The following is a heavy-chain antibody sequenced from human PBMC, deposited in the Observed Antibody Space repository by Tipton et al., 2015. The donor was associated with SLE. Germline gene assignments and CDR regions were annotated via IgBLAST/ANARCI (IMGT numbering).Heavy chain of an antibody. CDR1: GGSISSSSYY. J-gene: IGHJ5*02. CDR2: IYYSGST. Sequence: TLSLTCTVSGGSISSSSYYWGWIRQSPGKGLEWIGSIYYSGSTNYNPSLKSRVTISVDTSKNQFSLKLRSVTAADTAVYYCARERIAAAATGWFDPWGQGTLVTVSS. CDR3: ARERIAAAATGWFDP. D-gene: IGHD6-13*01. V-gene: IGHV4-39*07.